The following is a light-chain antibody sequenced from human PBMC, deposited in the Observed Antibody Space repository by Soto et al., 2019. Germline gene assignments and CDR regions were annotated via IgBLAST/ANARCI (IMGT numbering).Light chain of an antibody. V-gene: IGLV1-44*01. CDR2: DSN. Sequence: QSALSQPPSVSATPGQRVTISCSGSSSNIGKNIVNWYQNLPGSAPKLLIYDSNRRPSGVPDRFSGSESGSSASLAISGLQSEDEAEYYCAAWDDSLNAVLFGGGTKVTVL. CDR1: SSNIGKNI. CDR3: AAWDDSLNAVL. J-gene: IGLJ2*01.